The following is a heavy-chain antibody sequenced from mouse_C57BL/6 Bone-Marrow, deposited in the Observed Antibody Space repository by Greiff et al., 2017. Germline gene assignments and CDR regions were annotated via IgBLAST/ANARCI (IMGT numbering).Heavy chain of an antibody. Sequence: QVQLQQSGAELARPGASVKLSCKASGYTFTSYGISWVKQRTGQGLEWIGEIYPRSGNTYYNEKFKGKATLTADKSSSTAYMELSSLTSEDSAVYFCAINGYLLYWYFDVWGTGTTVTVSS. J-gene: IGHJ1*03. V-gene: IGHV1-81*01. CDR3: AINGYLLYWYFDV. CDR2: IYPRSGNT. D-gene: IGHD2-2*01. CDR1: GYTFTSYG.